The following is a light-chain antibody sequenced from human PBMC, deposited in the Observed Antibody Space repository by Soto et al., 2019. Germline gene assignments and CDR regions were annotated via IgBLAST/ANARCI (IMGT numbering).Light chain of an antibody. CDR3: QQYNSWPPIT. CDR1: QSVRTY. V-gene: IGKV3-11*01. Sequence: EIVLTQSPVTLSLSPGERATLSCRASQSVRTYLAWYQVKPGQAPRLLIYDASSRASGVPARFSGSGSGTDFTLTISSLEPEDFAVYYCQQYNSWPPITFGQGTRLEI. J-gene: IGKJ5*01. CDR2: DAS.